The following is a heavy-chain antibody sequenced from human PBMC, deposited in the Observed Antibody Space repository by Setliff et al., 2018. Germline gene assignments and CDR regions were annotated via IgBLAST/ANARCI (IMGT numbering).Heavy chain of an antibody. J-gene: IGHJ4*02. CDR1: GYTFTSYA. Sequence: SVKVSCKASGYTFTSYAMNWVRQAPGQGLEWMGRIIPIFGTANYAQKFQGRVTMTRDTSTSTAYMELRSLRSDDTAVYYCARTDDYYNFYAYWGQGTLVTVSS. CDR3: ARTDDYYNFYAY. CDR2: IIPIFGTA. D-gene: IGHD3-3*01. V-gene: IGHV1-69*05.